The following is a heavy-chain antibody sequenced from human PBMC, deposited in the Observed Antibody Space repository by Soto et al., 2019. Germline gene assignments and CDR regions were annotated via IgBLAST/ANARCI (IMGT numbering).Heavy chain of an antibody. CDR3: ARGNFDYYYMDV. CDR1: RFTFSDYW. Sequence: PGGSLRLSCAASRFTFSDYWMHWVRQAPGKGLVWVSRINTDGSSTMFADSVKGRFTISRDNAKNTLYLQMNSLRGEDTAVYYCARGNFDYYYMDVWGKGTTVTVSS. V-gene: IGHV3-74*03. CDR2: INTDGSST. D-gene: IGHD1-7*01. J-gene: IGHJ6*03.